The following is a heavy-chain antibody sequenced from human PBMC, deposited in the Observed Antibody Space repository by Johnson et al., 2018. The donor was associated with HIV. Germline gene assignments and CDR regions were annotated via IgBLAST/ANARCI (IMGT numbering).Heavy chain of an antibody. Sequence: QVQLVESGGGLIQPGRSLRLSCAASGFTLSHYGMHWVRQAPGKGPEWVALISYDGSNAYYADSVKGRFTVSRDNSKNTLYLQMISLRAEDTAVYYCAKDREAWYISRWSPTDAFDIWGQGTMVTVSS. J-gene: IGHJ3*02. V-gene: IGHV3-30*18. CDR2: ISYDGSNA. D-gene: IGHD6-13*01. CDR1: GFTLSHYG. CDR3: AKDREAWYISRWSPTDAFDI.